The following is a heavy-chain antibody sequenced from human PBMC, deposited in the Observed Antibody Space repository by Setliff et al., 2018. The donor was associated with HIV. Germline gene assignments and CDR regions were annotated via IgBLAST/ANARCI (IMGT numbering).Heavy chain of an antibody. J-gene: IGHJ4*02. Sequence: LSLTCTVSGGSISSGYYYWSWIRQHPGKGLEWIGYIYYSGNPFYNPSLRSRVTISLDTSKNQFSLKLSSVTAADTAVYYCARGFDYAQRPPLYYFDYWGQGTLVTVSS. CDR3: ARGFDYAQRPPLYYFDY. CDR2: IYYSGNP. V-gene: IGHV4-31*03. D-gene: IGHD2-2*01. CDR1: GGSISSGYYY.